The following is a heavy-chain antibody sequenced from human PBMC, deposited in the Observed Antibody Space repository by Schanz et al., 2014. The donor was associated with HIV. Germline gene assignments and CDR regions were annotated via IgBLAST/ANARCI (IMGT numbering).Heavy chain of an antibody. CDR1: GFTFSDYS. Sequence: EVQLVESGGGLVQPGGSLRLSCAASGFTFSDYSMNWVRQAPGKGLEWVSYISGSSSSIYYADSVKSRFTISRDNVKNSLFLQMNNLRDEDTAVYYCARWGGSSWYWFDSWGQGTLVTVSS. CDR2: ISGSSSSI. J-gene: IGHJ5*01. CDR3: ARWGGSSWYWFDS. D-gene: IGHD6-13*01. V-gene: IGHV3-48*02.